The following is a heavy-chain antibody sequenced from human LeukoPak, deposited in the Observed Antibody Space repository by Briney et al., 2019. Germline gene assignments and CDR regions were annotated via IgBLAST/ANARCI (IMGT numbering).Heavy chain of an antibody. CDR3: ARDGGGYDSRFDY. CDR2: IYSGGST. D-gene: IGHD5-12*01. J-gene: IGHJ4*02. CDR1: GFTVSSNY. Sequence: GGSLRLSCAASGFTVSSNYMSWVRQAPGKGLEWVSVIYSGGSTYYADSVKGRFTISRENSKKTLYLQINSLRAEDTAVYYCARDGGGYDSRFDYWGQGTLVTVSS. V-gene: IGHV3-53*01.